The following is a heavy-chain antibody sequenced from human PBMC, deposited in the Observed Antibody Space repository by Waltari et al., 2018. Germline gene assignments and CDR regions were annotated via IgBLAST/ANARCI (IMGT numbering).Heavy chain of an antibody. CDR2: INQDGSKQ. D-gene: IGHD2-15*01. Sequence: EVRLVESGGGLVQPGGSLRLSCAASGFSFSSSWLTWVRQAPGKGLEFLANINQDGSKQNYEDSVNGRFAISRDNDKNSLFRQMNSLTAEDTALYLCARDPDSSAFDIWGQGTMVTVSS. J-gene: IGHJ3*02. V-gene: IGHV3-7*01. CDR1: GFSFSSSW. CDR3: ARDPDSSAFDI.